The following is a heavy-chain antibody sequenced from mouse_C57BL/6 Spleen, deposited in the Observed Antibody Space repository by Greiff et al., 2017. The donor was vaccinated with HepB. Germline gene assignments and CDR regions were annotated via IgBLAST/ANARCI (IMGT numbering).Heavy chain of an antibody. J-gene: IGHJ2*01. V-gene: IGHV1-26*01. CDR2: INPNNGGT. D-gene: IGHD1-1*02. CDR3: ARWPRLFPFDY. Sequence: EVQLQQSGPELVKPGASVKISCKASGYTFTDYYMNWVKQSHGKSLEWIGDINPNNGGTSYNQKFKGKATLTVDKSSSTAYMELRSLTSEDSAVYYCARWPRLFPFDYWGQGTTLTVSS. CDR1: GYTFTDYY.